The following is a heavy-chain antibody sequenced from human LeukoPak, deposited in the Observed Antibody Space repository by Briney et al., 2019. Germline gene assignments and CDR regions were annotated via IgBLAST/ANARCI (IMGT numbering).Heavy chain of an antibody. V-gene: IGHV3-21*04. D-gene: IGHD3-16*02. CDR3: ASVWGGYRNHIDY. Sequence: GGSLRLSCAASGFTFSSYSMNWVRQAPGKGLEWVSSISSSSSYIYYADSVKGRFTISRDNSKNTPYLQMNSLRAEDTAVYYCASVWGGYRNHIDYWGQGTLVTVSS. CDR2: ISSSSSYI. J-gene: IGHJ4*02. CDR1: GFTFSSYS.